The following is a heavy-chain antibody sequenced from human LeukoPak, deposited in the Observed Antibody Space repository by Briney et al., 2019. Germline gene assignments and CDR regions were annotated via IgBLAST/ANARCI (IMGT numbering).Heavy chain of an antibody. CDR3: ASLSGSGSPTQD. V-gene: IGHV4-59*08. CDR2: IYHSGST. D-gene: IGHD3-10*01. CDR1: GGSISSYY. J-gene: IGHJ4*02. Sequence: KSSETLSLTCTVSGGSISSYYWSWIRQPPGKGLEWIGSIYHSGSTYYNPSLKSRVTISVDTSKNQFSLKLSSVTAADTAVYYCASLSGSGSPTQDWGQGTLVTVSS.